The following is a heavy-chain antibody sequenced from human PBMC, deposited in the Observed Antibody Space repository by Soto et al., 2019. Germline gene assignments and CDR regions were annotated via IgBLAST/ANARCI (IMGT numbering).Heavy chain of an antibody. V-gene: IGHV4-30-4*01. CDR2: KYYSGAT. J-gene: IGHJ6*02. Sequence: SETLSLTCTVSGGSIKSDYYWTWVRQPPGGGLEWMGYKYYSGATDSDPPLKRRVSFSVDTSKNQFYLNLTSVTVADTAVYYCARGRPNYFYYGLDVWGQGIPVTVSS. CDR1: GGSIKSDYY. CDR3: ARGRPNYFYYGLDV.